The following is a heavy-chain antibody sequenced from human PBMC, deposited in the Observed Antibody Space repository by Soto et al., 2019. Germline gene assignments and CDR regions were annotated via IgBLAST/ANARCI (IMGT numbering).Heavy chain of an antibody. CDR3: ARDGGFGELKY. J-gene: IGHJ4*02. Sequence: QVQLVQSGAEGKRPGSSVKVSCTPSGGTFNTLSINWVRQAPGQGLEWMGAIIPFFDSTNYAQKFQDRVTFTADESTNTAYMELRGLLSEDTAVYYCARDGGFGELKYWGPGTLVTVSS. CDR1: GGTFNTLS. V-gene: IGHV1-69*01. D-gene: IGHD3-10*01. CDR2: IIPFFDST.